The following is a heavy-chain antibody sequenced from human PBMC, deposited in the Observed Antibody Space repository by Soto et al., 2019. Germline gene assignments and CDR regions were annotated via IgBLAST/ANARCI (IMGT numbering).Heavy chain of an antibody. CDR3: ATARWGLGDFPTILESDAFDI. V-gene: IGHV1-24*01. J-gene: IGHJ3*02. CDR2: FVLEDGET. CDR1: GYTLTELS. Sequence: ASVKVSCKVSGYTLTELSMHWVRQAPGKGLEWMVVFVLEDGETFFAHKFQGRVTMTEDTSTVTAYMELSSLSFEDTALYYCATARWGLGDFPTILESDAFDIWGQGTMVT. D-gene: IGHD3-3*01.